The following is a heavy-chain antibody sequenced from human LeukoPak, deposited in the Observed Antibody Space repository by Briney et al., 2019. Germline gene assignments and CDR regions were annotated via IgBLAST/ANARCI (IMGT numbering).Heavy chain of an antibody. CDR1: GFTVSSNY. D-gene: IGHD3-16*01. CDR2: IYSGGST. J-gene: IGHJ4*02. V-gene: IGHV3-66*01. CDR3: ARETAAVWGSLDY. Sequence: GGSLRLSCAASGFTVSSNYMSWVRQAPGNGLEWVSLIYSGGSTYYADSVKGRFTISRDNSKNTLYLQMNSLRAEDTAVYYCARETAAVWGSLDYWGQGTLVTVSS.